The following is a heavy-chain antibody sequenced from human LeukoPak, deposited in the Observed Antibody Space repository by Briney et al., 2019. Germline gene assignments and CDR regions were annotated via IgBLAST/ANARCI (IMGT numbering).Heavy chain of an antibody. D-gene: IGHD6-13*01. J-gene: IGHJ5*02. Sequence: SETLSLTCAAYGGSFSGYYWSWIRQPPGKGLEWIGEINHSGSTNYNPSLKSRVTISVDTSKNQFSLKLSSVTAADTAVYYCARGGGIAAAGTEFDPWGQGNLVTVSS. CDR2: INHSGST. CDR1: GGSFSGYY. V-gene: IGHV4-34*01. CDR3: ARGGGIAAAGTEFDP.